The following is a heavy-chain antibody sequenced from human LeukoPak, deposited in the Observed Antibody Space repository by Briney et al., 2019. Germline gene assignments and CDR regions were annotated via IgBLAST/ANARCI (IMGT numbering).Heavy chain of an antibody. J-gene: IGHJ4*02. D-gene: IGHD2-21*02. CDR3: ARDAGDCGGDCYYFDY. V-gene: IGHV3-11*01. Sequence: GGSLRLSCAASGFTFCDYYMSWIRQAPGKGLEWVSYISSSGSTIYYADSVKGRFTVSRDNAKNSLYLQMNSLRAEDTAVYYCARDAGDCGGDCYYFDYWGQGTLVTVSS. CDR2: ISSSGSTI. CDR1: GFTFCDYY.